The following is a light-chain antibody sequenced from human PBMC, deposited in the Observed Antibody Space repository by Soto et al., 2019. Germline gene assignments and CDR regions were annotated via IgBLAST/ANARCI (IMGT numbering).Light chain of an antibody. CDR1: SSNVGSYDL. CDR2: EVT. CDR3: CSYAASNTLI. Sequence: QSVLTQPASVSGSPGQSITISCTGTSSNVGSYDLVSWYQQHPGKAPKLLIYEVTKRPSGVSNRFSGSKSGNTASLTISGLQAEDEADYACCSYAASNTLIFGGGNKLTVL. V-gene: IGLV2-23*02. J-gene: IGLJ2*01.